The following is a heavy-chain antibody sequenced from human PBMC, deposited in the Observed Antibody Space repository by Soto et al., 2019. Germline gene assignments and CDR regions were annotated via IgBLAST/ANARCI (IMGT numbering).Heavy chain of an antibody. CDR3: ATRDCSSTSCYGADYYYGMDV. J-gene: IGHJ6*02. D-gene: IGHD2-2*01. V-gene: IGHV1-46*01. CDR2: INPSGGST. Sequence: ASVKVSCKASGYTFTSYYMHWVRQAPGQGLEWMGIINPSGGSTSYAQKFQGRVTMTRDTSTSTVYMELSSLRSEDTAVYYCATRDCSSTSCYGADYYYGMDVWGQGTTVTVSS. CDR1: GYTFTSYY.